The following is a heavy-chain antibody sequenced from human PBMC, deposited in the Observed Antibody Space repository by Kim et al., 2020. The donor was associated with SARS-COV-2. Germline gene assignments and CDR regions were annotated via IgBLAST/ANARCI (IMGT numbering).Heavy chain of an antibody. CDR2: IKEDGRER. J-gene: IGHJ4*02. V-gene: IGHV3-7*01. Sequence: GGSLRLSCYASGFTFSNHWMNWVRQAPGKRPEWVANIKEDGRERYYVDSVRGRFTISRDNADNSLYLQMNSLTVDDTAIYYCARGWDKRRSGFFDTWGQGILVTVSS. CDR3: ARGWDKRRSGFFDT. D-gene: IGHD1-26*01. CDR1: GFTFSNHW.